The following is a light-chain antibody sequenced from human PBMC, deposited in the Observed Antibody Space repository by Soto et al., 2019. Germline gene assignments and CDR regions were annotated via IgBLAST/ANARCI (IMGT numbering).Light chain of an antibody. J-gene: IGLJ1*01. CDR3: TSYAGSSTYV. CDR2: DVI. Sequence: QSALTQPASVSGSPGQSITISCTGTSSDVGGYNYVSWYQQHPGRAPKLMIYDVIHRPSGVSNRFSGSKSGNTASLTISGLQAEDEADYYCTSYAGSSTYVFGTGTKLTVL. V-gene: IGLV2-14*01. CDR1: SSDVGGYNY.